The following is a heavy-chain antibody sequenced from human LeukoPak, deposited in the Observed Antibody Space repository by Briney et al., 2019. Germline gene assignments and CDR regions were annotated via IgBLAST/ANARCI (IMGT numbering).Heavy chain of an antibody. CDR2: INSDGSST. Sequence: GGSLRLSCAASGFTFSSYWMHWVRQAPGKGLVWVSRINSDGSSTSYADSVKGRFTISRDNAKNTLYLQMNSLRAEDTAVYYCARGYCSGGSCYLFKWFDYWGQGTLVTVSS. V-gene: IGHV3-74*01. D-gene: IGHD2-15*01. CDR1: GFTFSSYW. J-gene: IGHJ4*02. CDR3: ARGYCSGGSCYLFKWFDY.